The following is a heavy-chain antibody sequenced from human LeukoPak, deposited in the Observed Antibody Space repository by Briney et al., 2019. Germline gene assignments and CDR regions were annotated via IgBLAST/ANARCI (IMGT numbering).Heavy chain of an antibody. D-gene: IGHD2-15*01. CDR2: IFYSGST. J-gene: IGHJ5*02. CDR1: GGSISSYSYY. V-gene: IGHV4-39*01. CDR3: ARLPITYCSGGSCYGNWFDP. Sequence: PSETLSLTCTVSGGSISSYSYYWGWIRQSPGKGLEWIGGIFYSGSTYYNPSLKSRVTISIDTSKNQFFLKLRSVTAADTAVFYCARLPITYCSGGSCYGNWFDPWGQGTLVTVSS.